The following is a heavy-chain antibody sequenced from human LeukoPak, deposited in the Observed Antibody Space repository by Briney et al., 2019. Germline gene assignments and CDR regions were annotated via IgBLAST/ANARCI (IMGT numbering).Heavy chain of an antibody. CDR3: ARDAIAVAGHYYFDY. CDR1: GFTFSSYG. Sequence: GGSLRLSCAASGFTFSSYGMSWVRQAPGKGPEWVSAISGSGGSTYYADSVKGRFTISRDNSKNTLYLQMNSLRAEDTAVYYCARDAIAVAGHYYFDYWGQGTLVTVSS. CDR2: ISGSGGST. V-gene: IGHV3-23*01. D-gene: IGHD6-19*01. J-gene: IGHJ4*02.